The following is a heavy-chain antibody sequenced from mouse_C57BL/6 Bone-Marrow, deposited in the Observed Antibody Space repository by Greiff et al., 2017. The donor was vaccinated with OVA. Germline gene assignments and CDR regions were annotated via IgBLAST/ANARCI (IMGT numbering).Heavy chain of an antibody. V-gene: IGHV1-55*01. Sequence: QVQLKQPGAELVKPGASVKMSCKASGYTFTSYWITWVKQRPGQGLEWIGDIYPGSGSTNYNEKFKSKATLTVDTSSSTVYMQLSSLTSEDSAVYYCASDYYGSSNGAWFAYWGQGTLVTVSA. CDR1: GYTFTSYW. D-gene: IGHD1-1*01. CDR2: IYPGSGST. CDR3: ASDYYGSSNGAWFAY. J-gene: IGHJ3*01.